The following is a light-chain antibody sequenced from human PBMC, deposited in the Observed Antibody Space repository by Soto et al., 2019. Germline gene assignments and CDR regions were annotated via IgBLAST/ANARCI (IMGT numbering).Light chain of an antibody. Sequence: EIVLSQSPATVSLSPGERATLSCRASRSVGIYFAWYQQKPGQAPRLLIYDASNRATGIPARFSGSGSGTDFTLSISSLEPEDVAVYYCQQRVTWPWTFGQGTNLEIK. V-gene: IGKV3-11*01. CDR3: QQRVTWPWT. J-gene: IGKJ1*01. CDR2: DAS. CDR1: RSVGIY.